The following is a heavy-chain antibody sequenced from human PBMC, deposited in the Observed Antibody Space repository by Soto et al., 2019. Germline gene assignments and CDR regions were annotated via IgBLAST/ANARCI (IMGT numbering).Heavy chain of an antibody. CDR3: SRSFRVGSTPPSLEY. CDR1: GGSISTYY. Sequence: SETLFLTCTVSGGSISTYYWSCLRQAPGKGLEGLGYSYYNGNSYYNPSLKSRLTMSVDTSKNQFSLSLRSVTAADTAVYFCSRSFRVGSTPPSLEYWGQGTMVTVSS. CDR2: SYYNGNS. J-gene: IGHJ4*02. V-gene: IGHV4-59*12. D-gene: IGHD1-26*01.